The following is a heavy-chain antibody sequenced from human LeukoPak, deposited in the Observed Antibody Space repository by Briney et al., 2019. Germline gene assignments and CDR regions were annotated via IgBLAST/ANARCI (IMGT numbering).Heavy chain of an antibody. D-gene: IGHD3-10*01. Sequence: SGTLSLTCAVSGGSISSSNWWSWVRQPPGKGLEWIGEIYHSGSTNYNPSLKSRVTISVDKSKNQFSLKLSSVTAADTAVYYCASLLWFGELGRRENWFDPWGQGTLVTVSS. V-gene: IGHV4-4*02. CDR2: IYHSGST. J-gene: IGHJ5*02. CDR1: GGSISSSNW. CDR3: ASLLWFGELGRRENWFDP.